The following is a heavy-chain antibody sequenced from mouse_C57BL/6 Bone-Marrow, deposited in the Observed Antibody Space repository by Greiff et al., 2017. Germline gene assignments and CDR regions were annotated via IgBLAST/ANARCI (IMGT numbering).Heavy chain of an antibody. V-gene: IGHV4-1*01. D-gene: IGHD2-4*01. Sequence: EASGIDFSRYWMCWVRRAPGKGLEWIGEINPDSSTINYAPSLKDKFIISRDNAKNTLYLQMSKVRSEDTALYYCARPDYDYDAWFAYWGQGTLVTVSA. J-gene: IGHJ3*01. CDR1: GIDFSRYW. CDR2: INPDSSTI. CDR3: ARPDYDYDAWFAY.